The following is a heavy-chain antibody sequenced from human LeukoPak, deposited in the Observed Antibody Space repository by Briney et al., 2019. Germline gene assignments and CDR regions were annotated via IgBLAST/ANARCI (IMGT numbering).Heavy chain of an antibody. CDR2: IYSGGST. CDR1: GFTVSSNY. D-gene: IGHD3-3*01. CDR3: AGPITIFGVGPFDY. Sequence: GGSLRLSCAASGFTVSSNYMSWVRQAPGKGLEWVSVIYSGGSTYYADSVKGRFTISRDNSKNTLYLQMNSLRAEDTAVYYCAGPITIFGVGPFDYWGQGTLVTVSS. V-gene: IGHV3-66*01. J-gene: IGHJ4*02.